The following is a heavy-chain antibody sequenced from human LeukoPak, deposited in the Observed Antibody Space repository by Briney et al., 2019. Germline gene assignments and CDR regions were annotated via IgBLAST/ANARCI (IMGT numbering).Heavy chain of an antibody. CDR3: AVGGVYLRGGAEAFDI. CDR2: IYHSGST. CDR1: GGSISSSNW. J-gene: IGHJ3*02. V-gene: IGHV4-4*02. Sequence: SETLSLTCAVSGGSISSSNWWSWVRPPPGKGLEWIGEIYHSGSTNYNPSLKSRVTISVDKSKTQFSLKLSSVTAADTAVYYCAVGGVYLRGGAEAFDIWGQGTMATVSS. D-gene: IGHD3-10*01.